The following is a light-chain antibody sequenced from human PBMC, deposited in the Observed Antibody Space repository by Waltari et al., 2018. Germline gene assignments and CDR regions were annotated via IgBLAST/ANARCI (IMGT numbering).Light chain of an antibody. Sequence: EMPQSPATLSVSLGERSTPSCRASHSITSNLAWYQQKPGQAPRLLVYGASTRATGIPARFIGSGSETEFTLTISSLLSEDFAVYYCQQYNNWPLYTFGQGTKLEIK. CDR3: QQYNNWPLYT. CDR1: HSITSN. CDR2: GAS. J-gene: IGKJ2*01. V-gene: IGKV3-15*01.